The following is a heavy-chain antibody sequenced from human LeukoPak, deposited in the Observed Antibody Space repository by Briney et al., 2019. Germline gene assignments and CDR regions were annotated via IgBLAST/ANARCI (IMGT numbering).Heavy chain of an antibody. Sequence: PGGSLRLSCAASGFTFSSYAMNWVRQAPGKGLEWVSAISGGGGTTYYADSVKGRFTISRDNSKNTLFLQMNSLRAEDTAVYYCATYLYGDYATHYFDFWGQGTLVTVSS. CDR3: ATYLYGDYATHYFDF. D-gene: IGHD4-17*01. CDR2: ISGGGGTT. CDR1: GFTFSSYA. J-gene: IGHJ4*02. V-gene: IGHV3-23*01.